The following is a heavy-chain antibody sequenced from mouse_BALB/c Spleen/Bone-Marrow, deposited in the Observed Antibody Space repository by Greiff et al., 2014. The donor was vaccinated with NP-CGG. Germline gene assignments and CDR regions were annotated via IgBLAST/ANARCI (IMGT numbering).Heavy chain of an antibody. D-gene: IGHD1-1*01. CDR3: TRSYGSSYEYYFDY. CDR1: GYTFTSYW. J-gene: IGHJ2*01. CDR2: IYPSDSYT. V-gene: IGHV1-69*02. Sequence: QVQLQQSGAELVRPGASVKLSCKASGYTFTSYWINWVKQRPGQGLEWIGNIYPSDSYTNYNQKFKDKATLTVDKSSSTAYMQLSNPTSEDSAVYYCTRSYGSSYEYYFDYWGQGTTLTVSS.